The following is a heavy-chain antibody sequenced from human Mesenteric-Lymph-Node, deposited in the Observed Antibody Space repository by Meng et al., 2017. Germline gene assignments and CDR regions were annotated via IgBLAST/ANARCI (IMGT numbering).Heavy chain of an antibody. Sequence: GESLKISCAASGFTFSSYSMNWVRQAPGKGLEWVSSISSSSSYIYYADSVKGRFTISRDNSKNTLYLQMNSLRAEDTAVYYCARAHGDYSGGFDYWGQGTLVTVSS. CDR2: ISSSSSYI. CDR3: ARAHGDYSGGFDY. J-gene: IGHJ4*02. CDR1: GFTFSSYS. D-gene: IGHD4-17*01. V-gene: IGHV3-21*01.